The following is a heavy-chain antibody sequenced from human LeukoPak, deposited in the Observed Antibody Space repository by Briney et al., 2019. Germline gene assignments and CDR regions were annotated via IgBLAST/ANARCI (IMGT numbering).Heavy chain of an antibody. Sequence: SETLSLTCTVSGYSISSGYYWGWIRQPPGKGLEWIGSICHSGSTYYNPSLKSRVTISVDTSKNQFSLKLSSVTAADTAVYYCARVTEQWLVLDAFDIWGQGTMVTVSS. CDR3: ARVTEQWLVLDAFDI. CDR2: ICHSGST. V-gene: IGHV4-38-2*02. CDR1: GYSISSGYY. D-gene: IGHD6-19*01. J-gene: IGHJ3*02.